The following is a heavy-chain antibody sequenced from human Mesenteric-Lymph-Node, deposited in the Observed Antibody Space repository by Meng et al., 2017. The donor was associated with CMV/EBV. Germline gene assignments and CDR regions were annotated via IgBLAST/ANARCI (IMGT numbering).Heavy chain of an antibody. D-gene: IGHD6-6*01. CDR3: ARRGHTSRPF. CDR1: GGTFSGYH. Sequence: SETLSLTCGVSVYGGTFSGYHWSWIRQSPGKGLEWIGEINHSGITNYNPSLKSRVTISVDTSKRYFSLKLTSVTAADTAVYYCARRGHTSRPFWGQGTLVTVSS. J-gene: IGHJ4*02. V-gene: IGHV4-34*01. CDR2: INHSGIT.